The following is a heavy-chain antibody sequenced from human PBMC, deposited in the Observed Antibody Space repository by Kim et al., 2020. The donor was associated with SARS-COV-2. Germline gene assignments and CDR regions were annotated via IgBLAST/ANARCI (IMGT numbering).Heavy chain of an antibody. CDR1: GYSFPNYW. V-gene: IGHV5-51*01. D-gene: IGHD1-20*01. Sequence: GESLKISCKAFGYSFPNYWIGWVRQMPGKGLEWMGIIFPGDSDTRYSPSFQGQVTISADKSMNIAYLQWSSLKASDTAMYYCARLSVSGTISFDFDQWGQGIQVTVSS. CDR3: ARLSVSGTISFDFDQ. J-gene: IGHJ4*02. CDR2: IFPGDSDT.